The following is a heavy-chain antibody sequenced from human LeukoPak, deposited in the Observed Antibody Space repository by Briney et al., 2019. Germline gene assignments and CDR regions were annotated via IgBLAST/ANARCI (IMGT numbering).Heavy chain of an antibody. CDR2: IYTSGST. CDR3: AREWSASHYYYYYYMDV. V-gene: IGHV4-61*02. CDR1: GGSISSGSYY. Sequence: PSETLSLTCTVSGGSISSGSYYWSWIRQPAGKGLEWIGRIYTSGSTNYNPSLKSRVTISVDTSKNQFSLKLSSVTAADTAVYYCAREWSASHYYYYYYMDVWGKGSTVTVSS. J-gene: IGHJ6*03. D-gene: IGHD2-8*01.